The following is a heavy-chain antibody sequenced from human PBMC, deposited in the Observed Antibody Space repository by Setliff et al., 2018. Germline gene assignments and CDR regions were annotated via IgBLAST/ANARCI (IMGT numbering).Heavy chain of an antibody. CDR1: GYTFTSYY. CDR3: VRTSRVQVWSFDY. V-gene: IGHV1-46*01. CDR2: INPSGGST. D-gene: IGHD1-1*01. Sequence: SVKVSCKASGYTFTSYYMHWVRQAPGQGLEWMGIINPSGGSTSYAQKFQGRVTMTADTATGTAYLELRSLTSDDTALYYCVRTSRVQVWSFDYWGQGILVTVSS. J-gene: IGHJ4*02.